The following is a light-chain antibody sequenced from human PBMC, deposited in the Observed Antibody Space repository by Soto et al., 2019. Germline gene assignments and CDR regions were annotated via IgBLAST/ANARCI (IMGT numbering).Light chain of an antibody. J-gene: IGLJ1*01. CDR1: SSNIGSNT. Sequence: QSALTQPPSASGTPGQRVTISCSGSSSNIGSNTVNWYQQLPGTAPKLLIYSNNQRPSGVPDRFSGSKSGTSASLAISGLQSEDEADYYCAAWDDSLNASYVFGTGTKVTVL. V-gene: IGLV1-44*01. CDR3: AAWDDSLNASYV. CDR2: SNN.